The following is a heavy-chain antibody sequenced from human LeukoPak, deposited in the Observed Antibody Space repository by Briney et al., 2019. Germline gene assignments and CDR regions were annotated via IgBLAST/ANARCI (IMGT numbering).Heavy chain of an antibody. CDR2: IYYSGST. J-gene: IGHJ2*01. CDR1: GGSLSSYY. Sequence: SETLSLTCTVSGGSLSSYYWSWIRQPPGKGLEWIGYIYYSGSTNYNPSLKSRVTISVDRSKNQFSLKLSSVTAADTAVYYCARHLVVPAAMDWYFDLWGRGTLVTVSS. CDR3: ARHLVVPAAMDWYFDL. V-gene: IGHV4-59*08. D-gene: IGHD2-2*01.